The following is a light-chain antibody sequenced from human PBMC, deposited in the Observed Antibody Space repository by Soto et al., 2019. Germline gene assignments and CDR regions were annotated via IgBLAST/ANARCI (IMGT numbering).Light chain of an antibody. CDR3: SSYAGSRVL. Sequence: QSALTQPASVSGSPGQSITISCTGSNSDIGNYNLVSWYQQHPGKAPKLIIYEGIKRPSGVSNRFFGSKSGNTASLTISGLQTEDEADYYCSSYAGSRVLFGGGTKLTLL. J-gene: IGLJ2*01. V-gene: IGLV2-23*01. CDR2: EGI. CDR1: NSDIGNYNL.